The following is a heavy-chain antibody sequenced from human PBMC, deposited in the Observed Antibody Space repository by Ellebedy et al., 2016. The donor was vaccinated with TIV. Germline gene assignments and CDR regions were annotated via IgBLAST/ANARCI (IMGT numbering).Heavy chain of an antibody. J-gene: IGHJ6*02. Sequence: GGSLRLSCAASGFTFSYYYMTWIRQAPGKGLEWVSHISSSGSTIYYADSVKGRFTISRDNAKKSLYLQMNSLRAEDTAIYYCAKNSGSSAYHVLDVWGQGTTVTVSS. CDR1: GFTFSYYY. D-gene: IGHD3-10*01. V-gene: IGHV3-11*01. CDR2: ISSSGSTI. CDR3: AKNSGSSAYHVLDV.